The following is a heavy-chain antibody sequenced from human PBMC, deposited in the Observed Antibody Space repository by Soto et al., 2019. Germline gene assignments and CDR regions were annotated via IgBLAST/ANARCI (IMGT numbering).Heavy chain of an antibody. CDR1: GFTFSSYG. D-gene: IGHD3-10*01. Sequence: QVQLVESGGGVVQPGRSLRLSCAASGFTFSSYGMHWVRQAPGKGLEWVAVIWYDGSNKYYADSVKGRFTISRDNSKNTLYLQMNSLRAEDTAVYYYARELWFGELFLDYYYYGMDVWGQGTTVTVSS. V-gene: IGHV3-33*01. CDR2: IWYDGSNK. CDR3: ARELWFGELFLDYYYYGMDV. J-gene: IGHJ6*02.